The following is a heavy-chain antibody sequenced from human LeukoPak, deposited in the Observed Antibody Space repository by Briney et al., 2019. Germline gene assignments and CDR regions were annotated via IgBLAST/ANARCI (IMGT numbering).Heavy chain of an antibody. D-gene: IGHD4-17*01. CDR3: ARDRDYGDYIDY. J-gene: IGHJ4*02. V-gene: IGHV3-74*01. CDR1: GFTFSSYW. CDR2: IKSDGSST. Sequence: GGSLRLSCAASGFTFSSYWMHWVRQAPGKGLVWVSRIKSDGSSTSYADSAKGRFTIYRDNAKNTLYLQMNSLSDEDTAVYYCARDRDYGDYIDYWGQGTQVTVSS.